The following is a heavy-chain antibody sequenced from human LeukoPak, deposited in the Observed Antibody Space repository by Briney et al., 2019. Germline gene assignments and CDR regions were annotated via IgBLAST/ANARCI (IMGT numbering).Heavy chain of an antibody. D-gene: IGHD3-10*01. CDR2: ISPTGAST. Sequence: PGVSLRLSCSASTFTFSRYAMAWVRQAPGQGLEWVSDISPTGASTYYADSVKGRFTISRDNSKDRLALERNSLRAEDTAVYDCVKVMYLCGSGNYYGFDPWGQGTLVTVSS. J-gene: IGHJ5*02. CDR1: TFTFSRYA. V-gene: IGHV3-23*01. CDR3: VKVMYLCGSGNYYGFDP.